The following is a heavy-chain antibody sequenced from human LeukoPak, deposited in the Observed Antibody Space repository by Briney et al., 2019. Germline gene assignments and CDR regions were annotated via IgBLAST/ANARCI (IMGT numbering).Heavy chain of an antibody. Sequence: PSETLSLTCSVSSGSISSYYWSWIRQPPGKGLEYIGYIYYSGSTNYNPSLKSRVTISVDTSKDQFSLNLTSVTAADTAVYYCARLKCISTTCPSRYVMDVWGQGTTVTVSS. CDR2: IYYSGST. CDR3: ARLKCISTTCPSRYVMDV. D-gene: IGHD2-2*01. CDR1: SGSISSYY. V-gene: IGHV4-59*01. J-gene: IGHJ6*02.